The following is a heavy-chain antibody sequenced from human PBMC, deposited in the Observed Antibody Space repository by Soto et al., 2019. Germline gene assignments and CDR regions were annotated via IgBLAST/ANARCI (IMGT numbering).Heavy chain of an antibody. V-gene: IGHV4-4*07. D-gene: IGHD3-22*01. CDR3: GREGDYSHNNGYPLFDY. CDR2: IFGSGET. Sequence: SETLSLTCTVSGASMRNYYWSWIRQPAGKGLEWIGRIFGSGETYYNPSLKSRVFLSIDLSRSQFSLELTSVTAADTAVYFCGREGDYSHNNGYPLFDYWGQGTLVTVSS. J-gene: IGHJ4*02. CDR1: GASMRNYY.